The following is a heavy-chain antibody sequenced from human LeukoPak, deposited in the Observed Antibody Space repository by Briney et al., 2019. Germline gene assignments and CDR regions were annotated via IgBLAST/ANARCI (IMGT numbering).Heavy chain of an antibody. CDR2: IRYDGSNK. Sequence: PGGSLRLSCAASGFTFSSYGMHWVRQAPGKGLEWVAFIRYDGSNKYYADSVKGRFTISRDNSKNTLYLQMNSLRAEDTAVYYCARRVVVVTANDKSDAFDVWGQGTVVTVSS. CDR1: GFTFSSYG. J-gene: IGHJ3*01. CDR3: ARRVVVVTANDKSDAFDV. D-gene: IGHD2-21*02. V-gene: IGHV3-30*02.